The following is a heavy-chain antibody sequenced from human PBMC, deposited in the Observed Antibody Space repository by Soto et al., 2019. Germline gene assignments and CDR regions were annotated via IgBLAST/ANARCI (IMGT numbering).Heavy chain of an antibody. CDR3: ASKQLWLPYFDY. CDR1: DGSSGGLGCC. V-gene: IGHV4-30-4*08. Sequence: LCVSWSVSDGSSGGLGCCWSMKRKSPGKGVEWSGYIYYSGSTCYNPSLKSRVTISVDTSKNQFSLRLSSVTAADSALHYCASKQLWLPYFDYRGQGTPVTVSS. J-gene: IGHJ4*02. D-gene: IGHD5-18*01. CDR2: IYYSGST.